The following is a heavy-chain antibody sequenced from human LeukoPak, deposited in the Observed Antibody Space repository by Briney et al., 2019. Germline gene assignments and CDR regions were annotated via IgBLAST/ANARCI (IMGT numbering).Heavy chain of an antibody. CDR3: ARDPTTVVTTPYYFDF. V-gene: IGHV4-34*01. CDR1: GGSFSGYH. CDR2: INDRGHT. Sequence: SETLSLTCAAHGGSFSGYHWNWIRQFPGKGLEWIGEINDRGHTNYNPSLESRVTISVDTSKKQFSLKLSSVAAAGTAVYYCARDPTTVVTTPYYFDFWGQGTLVTVSS. J-gene: IGHJ4*02. D-gene: IGHD4-23*01.